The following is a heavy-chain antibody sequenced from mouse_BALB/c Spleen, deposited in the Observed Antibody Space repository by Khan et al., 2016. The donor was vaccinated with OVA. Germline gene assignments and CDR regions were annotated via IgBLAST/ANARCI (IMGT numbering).Heavy chain of an antibody. J-gene: IGHJ3*01. D-gene: IGHD2-13*01. CDR2: ISDGGNYI. V-gene: IGHV5-4*02. CDR1: GFTFSDYY. CDR3: ARGFYGDPFAY. Sequence: EVELVESGGGLVKPRGSLKLSCAASGFTFSDYYMYWVRQTPEKRLEWVATISDGGNYIYYPDNVKGRFTISRDDVKNSLYLQMTSLKSEDTAMYYCARGFYGDPFAYWGQGTLVSVSA.